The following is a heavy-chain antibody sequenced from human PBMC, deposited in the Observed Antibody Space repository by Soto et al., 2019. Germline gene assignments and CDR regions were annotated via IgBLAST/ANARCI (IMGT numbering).Heavy chain of an antibody. D-gene: IGHD1-26*01. CDR3: ARRGSGSYYDC. J-gene: IGHJ4*02. Sequence: EVQLLESGGGLVQPGGSLRLSCAASGFTFSSYAMRWVRQAPVKGLEWVSAISGSGDSTYYADSVKGRFTISRDNSKNSLYLQMNSLRAEETAVYYCARRGSGSYYDCWGQGTLVIVSS. CDR1: GFTFSSYA. CDR2: ISGSGDST. V-gene: IGHV3-23*01.